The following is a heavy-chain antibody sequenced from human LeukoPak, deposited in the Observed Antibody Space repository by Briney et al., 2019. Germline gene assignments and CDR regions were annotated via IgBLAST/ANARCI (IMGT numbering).Heavy chain of an antibody. CDR1: GFTVNNNY. CDR3: ARDLYTDSSNF. CDR2: IYTGGNT. D-gene: IGHD5-24*01. V-gene: IGHV3-66*01. Sequence: PGGSLRLSCAASGFTVNNNYMTWVSQAPGKGLEWVSVIYTGGNTNYADSVKGRFTISRDNSKNTVYLQMDRLRVEDTAVYFCARDLYTDSSNFWGQGTLVTVSS. J-gene: IGHJ4*02.